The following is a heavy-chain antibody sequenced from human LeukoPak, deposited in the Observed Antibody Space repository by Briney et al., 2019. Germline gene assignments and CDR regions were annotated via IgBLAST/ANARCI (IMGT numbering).Heavy chain of an antibody. CDR3: AKGRTAMVTDFDY. D-gene: IGHD5-18*01. CDR1: GFTFDDYA. V-gene: IGHV3-9*01. CDR2: ISWNSGSI. Sequence: GGSLRLSCAASGFTFDDYAMHWVRQAPGKGLEWVSGISWNSGSIGYADSVKGRFTISRDNAKNSLYLQMNSLRAEDTALYYCAKGRTAMVTDFDYWGQGTLVTVSS. J-gene: IGHJ4*02.